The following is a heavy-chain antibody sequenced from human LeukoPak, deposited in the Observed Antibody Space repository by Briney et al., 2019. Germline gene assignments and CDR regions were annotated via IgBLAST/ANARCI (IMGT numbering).Heavy chain of an antibody. D-gene: IGHD6-13*01. CDR2: INPNSGGT. J-gene: IGHJ4*02. Sequence: ASVKVSCKASGYTFTGYYMHWVRQAPGQGLEWMGWINPNSGGTNYAQKFQGRVTMTRDTSISTAYMELSRLRSDDTAVYYCAREAVCSSSWGDFDYWGQRTLVTVSS. CDR1: GYTFTGYY. V-gene: IGHV1-2*02. CDR3: AREAVCSSSWGDFDY.